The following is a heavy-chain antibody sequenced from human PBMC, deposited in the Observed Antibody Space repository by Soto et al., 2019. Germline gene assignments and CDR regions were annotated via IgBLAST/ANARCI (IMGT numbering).Heavy chain of an antibody. J-gene: IGHJ6*02. CDR1: GFTFSSYA. CDR3: ARASHSGSSVVRDGMDV. D-gene: IGHD1-26*01. CDR2: ISYDGSNK. Sequence: GGSLRLSCAASGFTFSSYAMHWVRQAPGKGLEWMAVISYDGSNKYYADSVKGRFTISRDNSKNTLYLQVNSLRAEDTAVYYCARASHSGSSVVRDGMDVWGQGTTVTVSS. V-gene: IGHV3-30-3*01.